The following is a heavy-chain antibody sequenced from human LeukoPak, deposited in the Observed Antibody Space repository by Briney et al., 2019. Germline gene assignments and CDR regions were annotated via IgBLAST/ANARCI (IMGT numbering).Heavy chain of an antibody. D-gene: IGHD6-13*01. Sequence: SVKVSCKASGGTFSRYAISWVRQAPGQGLEWMGGIIPIFGTANYAQKFQGRVTITADESTSTAYMELSSLRSEDTAVYYCASCIAAAYNWFDPWGQGTLDTVSS. V-gene: IGHV1-69*01. CDR2: IIPIFGTA. CDR3: ASCIAAAYNWFDP. J-gene: IGHJ5*02. CDR1: GGTFSRYA.